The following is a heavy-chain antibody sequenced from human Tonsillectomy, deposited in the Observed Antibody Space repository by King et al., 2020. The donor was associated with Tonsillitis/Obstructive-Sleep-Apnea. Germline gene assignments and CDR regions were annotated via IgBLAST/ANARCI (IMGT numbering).Heavy chain of an antibody. CDR1: GFSFSDYY. V-gene: IGHV3-11*05. J-gene: IGHJ4*02. D-gene: IGHD2-15*01. CDR3: ARSARLPDN. CDR2: ISGDSGDT. Sequence: VQLVESGGTWVKPGESLRLSCAASGFSFSDYYMSWIRRAPGKGLEYISYISGDSGDTNYADSVKGRFTISRDNSKNSLYLQLSSLRAEDTALYYCARSARLPDNWGQGTLVTVSS.